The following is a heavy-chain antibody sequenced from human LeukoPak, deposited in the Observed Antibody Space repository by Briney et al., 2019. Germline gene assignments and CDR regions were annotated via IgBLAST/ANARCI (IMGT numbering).Heavy chain of an antibody. CDR1: GFTFSSYN. J-gene: IGHJ4*02. D-gene: IGHD3-22*01. V-gene: IGHV3-48*01. CDR2: ISSTSSTK. CDR3: AGKKAYYYDSSGYD. Sequence: GGSLRLSCAASGFTFSSYNMNWVRQAPGKGLEWVSYISSTSSTKYYADSVKGRFTISRDNAKNSLYLQMNSLRAEDTAVYYCAGKKAYYYDSSGYDWGQGTLVTVSS.